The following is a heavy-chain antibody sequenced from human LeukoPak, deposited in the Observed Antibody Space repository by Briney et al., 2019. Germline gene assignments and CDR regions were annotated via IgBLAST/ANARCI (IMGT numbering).Heavy chain of an antibody. CDR3: ARGTGHSAWKFDY. Sequence: GASVKVSCKASGYTFTSCDINWVRQATGQGLEWMGWMNPNSGNTGYAQKFQGRVTMTRNTSISTAYMGLSSLRSEDTAVYYCARGTGHSAWKFDYWGQGTLVTVSS. J-gene: IGHJ4*02. V-gene: IGHV1-8*01. D-gene: IGHD6-19*01. CDR2: MNPNSGNT. CDR1: GYTFTSCD.